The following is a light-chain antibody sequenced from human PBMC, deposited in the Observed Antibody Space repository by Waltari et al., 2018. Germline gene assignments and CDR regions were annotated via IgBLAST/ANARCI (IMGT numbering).Light chain of an antibody. J-gene: IGKJ5*01. CDR1: QGISNY. Sequence: DIQLTQSPSSLSASLGDRFPITCRASQGISNYLSWFQQKPGQAPKSLIYAASTLQSGVASKFSGSGSGTDFTLTINSLQPEDFATYYCQQYKSFPITFGQGTRLEMK. CDR3: QQYKSFPIT. V-gene: IGKV1-16*02. CDR2: AAS.